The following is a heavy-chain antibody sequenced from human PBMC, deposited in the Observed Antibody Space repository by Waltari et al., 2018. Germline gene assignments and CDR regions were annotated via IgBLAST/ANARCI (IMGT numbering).Heavy chain of an antibody. J-gene: IGHJ4*02. V-gene: IGHV3-30*18. Sequence: QVQLVESGGGVVQPGRSLRLSCAASGFTFSSYGMHWVRQAPGKGLEWVEVISYDGSNKYYADYVKGRFTISRDNSKNTLYLQMNSLRAEDTAVYYCAKTITTGQQLVRFDYWGQGTLVTVSS. D-gene: IGHD6-13*01. CDR2: ISYDGSNK. CDR3: AKTITTGQQLVRFDY. CDR1: GFTFSSYG.